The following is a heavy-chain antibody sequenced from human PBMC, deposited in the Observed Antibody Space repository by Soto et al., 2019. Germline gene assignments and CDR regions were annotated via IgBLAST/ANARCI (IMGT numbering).Heavy chain of an antibody. CDR1: GYSFTDYW. Sequence: GESLKISCKGSGYSFTDYWIAWVRQMPGKGLEWIGITYPRDSDTKYSPSFQGQVTVSTDKSITTAYLQWSSLKAADTAIYYCPINAIKATGGFDIWGQGTMVTVSS. D-gene: IGHD2-8*02. J-gene: IGHJ3*02. CDR2: TYPRDSDT. CDR3: PINAIKATGGFDI. V-gene: IGHV5-51*01.